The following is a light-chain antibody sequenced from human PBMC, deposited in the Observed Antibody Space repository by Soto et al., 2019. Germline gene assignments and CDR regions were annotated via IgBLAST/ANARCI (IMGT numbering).Light chain of an antibody. J-gene: IGKJ4*01. CDR2: KAS. Sequence: DVVMTQSPLSLPVTLGQPASSSCRSSQSLVYSDGNTYLNWFHQRPGQSPRRLIYKASNRDSGVPDRLSGRGSGTDFTLKISRVEAEDVGVYYCTQGPYWPRLTFGGGTKVEIK. V-gene: IGKV2-30*01. CDR3: TQGPYWPRLT. CDR1: QSLVYSDGNTY.